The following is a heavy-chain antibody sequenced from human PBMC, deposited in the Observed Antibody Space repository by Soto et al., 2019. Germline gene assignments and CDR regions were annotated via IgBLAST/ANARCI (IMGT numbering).Heavy chain of an antibody. CDR1: GFDFGSLG. Sequence: EALVKVSCKASGFDFGSLGIQFLRQTRGRGLEWIGCIVVASGRKNYARQFQGRVAFSRDMSSTTAYMDLYDLKSDDTAVYFCSADHPHTAIGWPVWGQGTTVTVSS. J-gene: IGHJ6*02. CDR2: IVVASGRK. CDR3: SADHPHTAIGWPV. V-gene: IGHV1-58*02.